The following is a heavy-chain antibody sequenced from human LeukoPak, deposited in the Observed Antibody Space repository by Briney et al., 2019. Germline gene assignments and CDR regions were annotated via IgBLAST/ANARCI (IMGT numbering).Heavy chain of an antibody. J-gene: IGHJ4*02. CDR3: ARDAGTYSVDY. CDR2: ITSTGTTT. V-gene: IGHV1-46*02. Sequence: ASVRVSCKASGYNLNTYHMHWVRQAPGQGLEWTGIITSTGTTTICAQKFQGRVTMTRDTSTSTVYMELSSLTYVDTAVYYCARDAGTYSVDYWGQGTRVTVTS. D-gene: IGHD1-26*01. CDR1: GYNLNTYH.